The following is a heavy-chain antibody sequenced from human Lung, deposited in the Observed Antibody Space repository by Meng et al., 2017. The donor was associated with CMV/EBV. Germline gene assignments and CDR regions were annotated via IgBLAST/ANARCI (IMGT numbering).Heavy chain of an antibody. V-gene: IGHV3-74*01. Sequence: EVQLXXXXXGVVXPXXXLRLXXXVSGFTLRSYWMHWVRQAPGKGLEWVSRIHVDGRGISYADSVKGRFTISKDDARNSLHLQMNSLRVEDTAVYYCARGLEENLGWEMGYWGQGTLVTVSS. CDR1: GFTLRSYW. J-gene: IGHJ4*02. CDR3: ARGLEENLGWEMGY. D-gene: IGHD1-26*01. CDR2: IHVDGRGI.